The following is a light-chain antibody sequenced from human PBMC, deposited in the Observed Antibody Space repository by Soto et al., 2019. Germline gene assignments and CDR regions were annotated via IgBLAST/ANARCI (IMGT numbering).Light chain of an antibody. V-gene: IGLV1-44*01. J-gene: IGLJ2*01. CDR1: SSNIGSNT. CDR3: AVWDDSLDGRV. Sequence: QSVLTQPPSASGTPGQRVTISCSGSSSNIGSNTVNWYQQLPGTAPKLFIYGQNQRPSGVPDRFSGSKSGTSASLAISGLQSEDEADYYCAVWDDSLDGRVFGGGTKVTVL. CDR2: GQN.